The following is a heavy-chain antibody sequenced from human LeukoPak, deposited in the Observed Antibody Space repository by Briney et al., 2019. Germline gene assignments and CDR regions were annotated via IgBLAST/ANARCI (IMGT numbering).Heavy chain of an antibody. CDR1: GYTFSDYF. D-gene: IGHD6-19*01. V-gene: IGHV1-2*04. J-gene: IGHJ4*02. Sequence: ASVKVSCKASGYTFSDYFMHWVRQAPRQGLEWMGWINPNSGGTNYAQKFRGWVTMTRDTSISTAYMELSRLRSDDTAVYYCARDSSGWNTFDYWGQGTLVTVSS. CDR2: INPNSGGT. CDR3: ARDSSGWNTFDY.